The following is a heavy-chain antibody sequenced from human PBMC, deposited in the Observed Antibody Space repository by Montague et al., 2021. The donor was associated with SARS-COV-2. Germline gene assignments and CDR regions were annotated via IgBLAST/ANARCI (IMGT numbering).Heavy chain of an antibody. CDR1: GGSISSGGYY. V-gene: IGHV4-31*03. CDR2: IYHSGST. Sequence: TLSLTCTVSGGSISSGGYYWSWIRQHPGKGLEWIGYIYHSGSTYYNPSLKSRVTISVDTSKNQFSLKLSSVTAADTAVYYCARVEFDGGYDSVPLDVWGQGTTVTVS. D-gene: IGHD5-12*01. J-gene: IGHJ6*02. CDR3: ARVEFDGGYDSVPLDV.